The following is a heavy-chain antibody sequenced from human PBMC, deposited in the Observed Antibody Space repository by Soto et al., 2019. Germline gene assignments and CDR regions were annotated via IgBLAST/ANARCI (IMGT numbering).Heavy chain of an antibody. CDR1: GGSVSSGSFY. D-gene: IGHD2-2*01. V-gene: IGHV4-61*01. CDR3: ARGYCSITSCSIFNY. Sequence: PSETLSLTCAVSGGSVSSGSFYWSWIRQPPGKGLEWIGYIYYSGTNTYNPSLKSRVTMSAGTSRNQFSLRLSSVTAADTAVYYCARGYCSITSCSIFNYWGQGTQVTVSS. J-gene: IGHJ4*02. CDR2: IYYSGTN.